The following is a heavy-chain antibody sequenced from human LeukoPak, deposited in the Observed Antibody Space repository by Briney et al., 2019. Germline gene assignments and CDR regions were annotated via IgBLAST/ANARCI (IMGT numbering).Heavy chain of an antibody. CDR1: GGSISSHY. CDR3: ARGAVAGTIDY. D-gene: IGHD6-19*01. CDR2: IYYSGST. J-gene: IGHJ4*02. Sequence: SETLSLTCTVSGGSISSHYWSWIRQHPGKGLEWIGYIYYSGSTYYNPSLKSRVTISVDTSKNQFSLKLSSVTAADTAVYYCARGAVAGTIDYWGQGTLVTVSS. V-gene: IGHV4-59*06.